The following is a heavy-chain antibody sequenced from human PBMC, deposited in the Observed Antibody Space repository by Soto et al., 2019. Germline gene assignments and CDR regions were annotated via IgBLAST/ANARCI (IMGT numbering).Heavy chain of an antibody. D-gene: IGHD1-26*01. CDR2: ISAYNGNT. J-gene: IGHJ6*02. CDR3: ARVWGIGWELKIDSSYYYGMDV. CDR1: GYTFTSYG. Sequence: ASVKVSCKASGYTFTSYGISWVRQAPGQGLEWMGWISAYNGNTSYAQRLQGRVTMTTDTSTSTAYMELRSLRSDDTAVYYCARVWGIGWELKIDSSYYYGMDVWGQGTTVTVSS. V-gene: IGHV1-18*04.